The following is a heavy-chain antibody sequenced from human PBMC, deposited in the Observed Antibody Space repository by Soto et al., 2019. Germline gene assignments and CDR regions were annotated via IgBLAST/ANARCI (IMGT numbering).Heavy chain of an antibody. CDR3: ATSIAVAAPFDY. CDR1: GQTFSSYT. J-gene: IGHJ4*02. CDR2: ISSGSSYM. D-gene: IGHD6-19*01. Sequence: PGGSLRLSCAAAGQTFSSYTMNWVRQAPGKGLEWVSSISSGSSYMYYADSVRGRFTISRDNAKNSLYLQMNSLRAEDTAVYYCATSIAVAAPFDYWGQGTLVTVSS. V-gene: IGHV3-21*01.